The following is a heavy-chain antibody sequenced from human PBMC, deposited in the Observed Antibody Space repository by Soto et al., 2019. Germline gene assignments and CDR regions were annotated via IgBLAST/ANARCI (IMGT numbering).Heavy chain of an antibody. J-gene: IGHJ6*02. CDR3: GGGWGEYGMDL. CDR1: GYRFTSYS. CDR2: ISAIYVNT. D-gene: IGHD3-16*01. Sequence: SVKVSCKASGYRFTSYSMRWVRQAPGQGLEWMGGISAIYVNTNYAQKFQGRVTITAEQSTSTAYMELSSLRSEDTAVYYWGGGWGEYGMDLWGQGTKVTVSS. V-gene: IGHV1-69*13.